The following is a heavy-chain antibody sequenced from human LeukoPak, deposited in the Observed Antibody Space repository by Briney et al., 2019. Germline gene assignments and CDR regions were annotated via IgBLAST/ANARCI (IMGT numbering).Heavy chain of an antibody. D-gene: IGHD2-2*02. J-gene: IGHJ3*02. CDR2: IYTSGST. CDR1: GGSISSGSYY. Sequence: SQTLSPTCTVSGGSISSGSYYWSWIRQPAGKGLEWIGRIYTSGSTNYNPSLKSRVTISVDTSKNQFSLKLSSVTAADTAVYYCARTVGYCSSTSCYTKAFDIWGQGTMVTVSS. V-gene: IGHV4-61*02. CDR3: ARTVGYCSSTSCYTKAFDI.